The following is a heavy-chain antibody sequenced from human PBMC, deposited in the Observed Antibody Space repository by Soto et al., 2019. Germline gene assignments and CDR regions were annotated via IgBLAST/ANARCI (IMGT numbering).Heavy chain of an antibody. D-gene: IGHD1-1*01. CDR3: AHRRNNKYDP. CDR1: GFSLNSSGVA. CDR2: IYGNDDE. J-gene: IGHJ5*02. Sequence: ESGATLGNPTQTLRLTCTFSGFSLNSSGVAVGWIRQPPGKALEWLALIYGNDDEHYSPSLKSRLTITKDTSKNQVVLTMTNMGPVDTATYYCAHRRNNKYDPWGQGTLVTVSS. V-gene: IGHV2-5*01.